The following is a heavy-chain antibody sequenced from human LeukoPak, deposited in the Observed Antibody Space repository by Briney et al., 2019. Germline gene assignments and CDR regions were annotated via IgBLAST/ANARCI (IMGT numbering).Heavy chain of an antibody. V-gene: IGHV4-39*01. Sequence: SETLSLTCTVSGRSISSSSYYWGWIRQPPGKGLEWIGSIYFTGSTYYNPSLKSRVTISVDTSKNQFSLRLSSVTAADTAVYYCARHTPGVAVAGWFDSWGQGPRVTVSS. CDR2: IYFTGST. CDR3: ARHTPGVAVAGWFDS. CDR1: GRSISSSSYY. D-gene: IGHD6-19*01. J-gene: IGHJ5*01.